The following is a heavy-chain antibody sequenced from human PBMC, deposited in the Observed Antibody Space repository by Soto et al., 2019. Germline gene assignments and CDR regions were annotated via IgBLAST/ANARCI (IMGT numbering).Heavy chain of an antibody. V-gene: IGHV4-31*03. CDR1: GASISSGGYY. J-gene: IGHJ4*02. CDR3: TRGEVRTAFRH. D-gene: IGHD3-10*01. CDR2: IYDSGST. Sequence: QVQLQESGPGLVKPSQTLSLTCTVSGASISSGGYYWSWIRQHPGKGLEWIGYIYDSGSTRYSPYLQRRITISGDTSKSQISLTLNSVTAADTAVYYCTRGEVRTAFRHWGQGTLVTVSS.